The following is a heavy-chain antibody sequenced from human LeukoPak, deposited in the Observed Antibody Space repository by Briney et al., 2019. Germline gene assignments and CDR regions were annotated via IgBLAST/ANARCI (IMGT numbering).Heavy chain of an antibody. J-gene: IGHJ4*02. V-gene: IGHV4-34*01. CDR3: ARRYGGNSSSYDY. Sequence: PSETLSLTCAVYGGSFSGYYWSWIRQPPGKGLEWIGEINHSGSTNYNPSLKSRVTISVDTSKNQFSLKLSSVTAADTAVYYCARRYGGNSSSYDYWGQGTLVTVSS. CDR2: INHSGST. D-gene: IGHD2-21*02. CDR1: GGSFSGYY.